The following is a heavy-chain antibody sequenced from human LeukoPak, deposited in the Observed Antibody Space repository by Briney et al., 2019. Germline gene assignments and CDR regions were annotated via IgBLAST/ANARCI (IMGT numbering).Heavy chain of an antibody. V-gene: IGHV4-59*08. Sequence: SETLSLTCTVSGGSISSYYWSWIRQPPGKGLEWIGYIYYSGSTNYNPSLKSRVTISVDTSKNQFSLKLSSVTAADTAVYYCARHGYSSSWYYADWFDPWGQGTLVTVSS. CDR1: GGSISSYY. J-gene: IGHJ5*02. CDR3: ARHGYSSSWYYADWFDP. CDR2: IYYSGST. D-gene: IGHD6-13*01.